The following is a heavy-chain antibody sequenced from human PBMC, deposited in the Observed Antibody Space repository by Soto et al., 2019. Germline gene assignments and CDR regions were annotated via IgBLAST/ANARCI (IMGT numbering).Heavy chain of an antibody. D-gene: IGHD2-21*02. CDR3: ARDRGDGGEKY. J-gene: IGHJ4*02. Sequence: QVQLVQSGAEVKKPGSSVKVSCKASGGTFSSYTISWVRQAPGQGLEWMGRSIPILGIANYAQKFQGRVTITAEKSTSTAYMELSSLRSEDTAVYYCARDRGDGGEKYWGQGTLVTVSS. V-gene: IGHV1-69*08. CDR1: GGTFSSYT. CDR2: SIPILGIA.